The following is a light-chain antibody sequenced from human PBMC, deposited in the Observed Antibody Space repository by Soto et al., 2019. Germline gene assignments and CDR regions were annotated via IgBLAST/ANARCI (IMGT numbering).Light chain of an antibody. V-gene: IGKV3-15*01. CDR3: QQYNNWPL. CDR1: QSVSSN. J-gene: IGKJ3*01. Sequence: EIVMTQSPATLSVSPGERATLSCRASQSVSSNLAWYQQKPGQAPRLLIYGASTRAHGIPARFSGSGSGTEFTLTISSLQSEDFAVYYCQQYNNWPLFGPGTKVDIK. CDR2: GAS.